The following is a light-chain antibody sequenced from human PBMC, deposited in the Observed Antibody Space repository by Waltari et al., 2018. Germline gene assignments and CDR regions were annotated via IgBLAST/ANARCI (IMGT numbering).Light chain of an antibody. J-gene: IGKJ2*01. CDR1: QSVSNNY. CDR3: QQYSTSPRYT. CDR2: GAS. V-gene: IGKV3-20*01. Sequence: EIVLTQSPGTLSLSPGERATLSCRASQSVSNNYLAWYQQTPGQAPRLLSFGASSRATGIPDRVSGSASGTDFTLTISRLEPEDFAVYYCQQYSTSPRYTFGQGTKLEIK.